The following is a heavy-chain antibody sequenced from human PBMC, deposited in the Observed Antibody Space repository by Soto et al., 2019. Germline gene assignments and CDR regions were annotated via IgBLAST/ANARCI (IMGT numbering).Heavy chain of an antibody. D-gene: IGHD3-3*01. Sequence: PSETLSLTCTVSGGSISSSSYYWGGLHQPPGKGLEWIGKMHYDGTTNYNPSLKSRVITSIDTTRNQFSLRLKSLTAADTALYYGATQTISYCLDIWGQGTMVTVSS. V-gene: IGHV4-39*01. J-gene: IGHJ6*02. CDR2: MHYDGTT. CDR3: ATQTISYCLDI. CDR1: GGSISSSSYY.